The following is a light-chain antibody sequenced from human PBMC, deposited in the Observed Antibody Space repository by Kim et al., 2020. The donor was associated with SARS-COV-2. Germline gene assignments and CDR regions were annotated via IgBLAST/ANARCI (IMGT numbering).Light chain of an antibody. CDR2: RAS. Sequence: DIQMTQSPSTLSASVGDRVTITCRASQSIDDFLAWYQQKPGKVPKLLIYRASSLKIGVPSRFSGSGSGTEFTLTASSLQPDDFATYYCQQYRSYPWTFGQGTKVDIK. CDR3: QQYRSYPWT. CDR1: QSIDDF. V-gene: IGKV1-5*03. J-gene: IGKJ1*01.